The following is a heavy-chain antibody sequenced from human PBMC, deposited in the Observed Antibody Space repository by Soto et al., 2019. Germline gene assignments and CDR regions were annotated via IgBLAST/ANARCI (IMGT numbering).Heavy chain of an antibody. CDR2: IYYSGST. Sequence: SSETLSLTCTVSGGSISSYYRSWIRQPPGKGLEWIGYIYYSGSTNYNPSLKSRVTISVDTSKNQFSLKLSSVTAADTAVYYCARHWLKSGYEDYLDYWGQGTLVTVSS. CDR1: GGSISSYY. CDR3: ARHWLKSGYEDYLDY. J-gene: IGHJ4*02. V-gene: IGHV4-59*08. D-gene: IGHD5-12*01.